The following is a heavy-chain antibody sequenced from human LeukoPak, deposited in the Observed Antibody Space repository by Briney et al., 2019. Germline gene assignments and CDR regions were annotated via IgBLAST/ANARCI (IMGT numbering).Heavy chain of an antibody. CDR3: AKDRGGSSSWYGAFDI. CDR1: GFTFSSYA. D-gene: IGHD6-13*01. V-gene: IGHV3-23*01. J-gene: IGHJ3*02. Sequence: GGSLRLSCAASGFTFSSYAMSWVRQAPGKGLEWVSAISGSGGSTYYADSVKGRFTISRDNSKNTLYLQMNSLRAEDTAVYYCAKDRGGSSSWYGAFDIWGQGTMVTVSS. CDR2: ISGSGGST.